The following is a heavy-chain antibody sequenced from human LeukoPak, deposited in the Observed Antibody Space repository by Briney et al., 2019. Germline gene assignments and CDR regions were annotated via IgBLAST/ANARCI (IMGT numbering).Heavy chain of an antibody. V-gene: IGHV4-39*07. D-gene: IGHD3-16*01. CDR2: IYYSGST. CDR1: GGSISSSSYY. CDR3: AVWGQWYY. J-gene: IGHJ4*02. Sequence: SETLSLTCTVSGGSISSSSYYWGWIRLPPGKGLEWIGSIYYSGSTYYNPSLKSRVTISVDTSKNQFSLKLSSVTAADTAVYYCAVWGQWYYWGQGTLVTVSS.